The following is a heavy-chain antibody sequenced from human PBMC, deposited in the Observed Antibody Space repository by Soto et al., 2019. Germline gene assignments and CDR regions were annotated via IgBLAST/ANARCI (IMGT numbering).Heavy chain of an antibody. V-gene: IGHV6-1*01. CDR1: GDSVSSNSAA. Sequence: PSQTLSLTCVISGDSVSSNSAAWNWIRQSPSRGLEWLGRTYYRSTWYSDYALSVRGRILIDADTSKNQFSLHLDSLIPEDTAVYYCAGDASTWSYFDYWGRGIQVTVSS. J-gene: IGHJ4*02. D-gene: IGHD6-13*01. CDR2: TYYRSTWYS. CDR3: AGDASTWSYFDY.